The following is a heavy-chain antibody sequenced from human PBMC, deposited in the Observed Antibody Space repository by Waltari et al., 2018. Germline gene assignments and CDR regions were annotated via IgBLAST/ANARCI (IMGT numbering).Heavy chain of an antibody. CDR2: IWYDGSNK. CDR1: GFTFSSYG. J-gene: IGHJ6*02. D-gene: IGHD6-19*01. Sequence: QVQLVESGGGVVQPGRSLRLSCAASGFTFSSYGMHWVRQAPGKGLEWVAVIWYDGSNKYYADSVKGRFTISRDNSKNTLYLQMNSLRAEDTAVYYCARGGDSSGWEDSYYYYGMDVWGQGTTVTVSS. V-gene: IGHV3-33*01. CDR3: ARGGDSSGWEDSYYYYGMDV.